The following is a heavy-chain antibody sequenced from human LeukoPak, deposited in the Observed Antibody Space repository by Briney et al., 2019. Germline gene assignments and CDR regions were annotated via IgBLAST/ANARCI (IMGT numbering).Heavy chain of an antibody. J-gene: IGHJ3*02. D-gene: IGHD3-9*01. CDR3: ARDTADSYYDILTGGNAFDI. Sequence: GGSLRLSCAASGSTFSSYWMHWVRQAPGKGLVWVSRINSDGSSTSYADSVKGRFTISRDNAKNTLYLQMNSLRAEDTAVYYCARDTADSYYDILTGGNAFDIWGQGTMVTVSS. CDR1: GSTFSSYW. V-gene: IGHV3-74*01. CDR2: INSDGSST.